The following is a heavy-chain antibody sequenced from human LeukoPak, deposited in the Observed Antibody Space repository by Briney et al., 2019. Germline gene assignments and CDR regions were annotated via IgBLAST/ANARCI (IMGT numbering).Heavy chain of an antibody. CDR2: IYPGDSDT. D-gene: IGHD6-19*01. J-gene: IGHJ6*02. Sequence: GESLKISCKGSGYSFTSYWIGWVRQMPGKGLEWMGIIYPGDSDTRYSPSFQGQVTISADKSIGTAYLQWSSLKASDTAMYYCARPQAVAGFYYYYGMDVWGQGTTVTVSS. V-gene: IGHV5-51*01. CDR1: GYSFTSYW. CDR3: ARPQAVAGFYYYYGMDV.